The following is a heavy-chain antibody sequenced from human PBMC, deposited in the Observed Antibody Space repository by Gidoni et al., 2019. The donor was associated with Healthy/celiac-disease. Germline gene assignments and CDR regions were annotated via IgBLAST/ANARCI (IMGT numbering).Heavy chain of an antibody. D-gene: IGHD3-10*01. CDR1: GDTFSSYA. J-gene: IGHJ3*02. CDR2: ILPIFGTA. CDR3: ARDLSTMVRGARIGSAFDI. V-gene: IGHV1-69*06. Sequence: QVKVVQSGPEVKKPGSSVKVSCTASGDTFSSYAIRWVRQAPGQGLEWMGGILPIFGTANYAQKFQGRVTITADKSTSTAYMELSSLRSEDTAVYYCARDLSTMVRGARIGSAFDIWGQGTMVTVSS.